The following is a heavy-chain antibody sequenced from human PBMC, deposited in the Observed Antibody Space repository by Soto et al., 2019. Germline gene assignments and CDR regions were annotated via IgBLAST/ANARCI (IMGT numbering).Heavy chain of an antibody. CDR1: ALTASKNY. J-gene: IGHJ6*02. Sequence: EVQLVESGGGLVQPGGSLRLSCAGSALTASKNYMSWVRQPPGKGLEWVSVIYSGGTTYYADCVKDRFSISRDNSKSTLYLQMDNLRAGDTAVYYCARGGSGSDWDYYGMDVLGQWTTVTVSS. D-gene: IGHD3-10*01. CDR3: ARGGSGSDWDYYGMDV. V-gene: IGHV3-66*01. CDR2: IYSGGTT.